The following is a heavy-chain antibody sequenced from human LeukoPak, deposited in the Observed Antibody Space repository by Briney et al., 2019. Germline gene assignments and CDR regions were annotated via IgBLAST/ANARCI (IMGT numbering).Heavy chain of an antibody. Sequence: GGSLRLSCQAFGFTFSSYAMHWVRQAPGKGLEWVAVISYDGSNKYYADSVKGRFTISRDNSKNTLYLQMNSLRAEDTAVYYCARLQLWSYHFDYWGQGTLVTVSS. D-gene: IGHD5-18*01. J-gene: IGHJ4*02. CDR1: GFTFSSYA. CDR2: ISYDGSNK. CDR3: ARLQLWSYHFDY. V-gene: IGHV3-30-3*01.